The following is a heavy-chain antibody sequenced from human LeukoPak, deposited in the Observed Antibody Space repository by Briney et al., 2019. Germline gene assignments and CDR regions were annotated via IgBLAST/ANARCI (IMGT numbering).Heavy chain of an antibody. CDR1: GGSISSYY. CDR2: IYYSGST. Sequence: SETLSLTCAVSGGSISSYYWSWIRQPPGKGLEWIGYIYYSGSTNYNPSLKSRVTISVDTSKNQFSLKLSSVTAADTAVYYCASNDYGGNYNWGQGTLVTVSS. J-gene: IGHJ4*02. CDR3: ASNDYGGNYN. V-gene: IGHV4-59*01. D-gene: IGHD4-23*01.